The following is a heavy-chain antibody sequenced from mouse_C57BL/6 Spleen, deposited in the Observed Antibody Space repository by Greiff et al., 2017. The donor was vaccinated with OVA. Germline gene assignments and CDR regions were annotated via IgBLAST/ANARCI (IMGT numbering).Heavy chain of an antibody. Sequence: EVHLVESGGGLVKPGGSLKLSCAASGFTFSDYGMHWVRQAPEKGLEWVAYISSGSSTIYYADTVTGRFTISRDNAKNTLFLQMTSLRSEDTAMYYCARPYYYGSSYYWYFDVWGTGTTVTVSS. CDR3: ARPYYYGSSYYWYFDV. V-gene: IGHV5-17*01. CDR2: ISSGSSTI. J-gene: IGHJ1*03. CDR1: GFTFSDYG. D-gene: IGHD1-1*01.